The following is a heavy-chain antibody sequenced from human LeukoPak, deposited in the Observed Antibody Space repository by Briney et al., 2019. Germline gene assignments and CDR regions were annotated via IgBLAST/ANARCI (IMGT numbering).Heavy chain of an antibody. CDR3: ARSRLLLDY. CDR2: INPNSGVT. J-gene: IGHJ4*02. CDR1: GYTFTAYY. V-gene: IGHV1-2*02. Sequence: ASVKVSCKASGYTFTAYYMHWVRQAPGQGLEWMGWINPNSGVTDYAQKFQGRVTMTRDTSITTAYMELSSLRSEDTAVYYCARSRLLLDYWGQGTLVTVSS. D-gene: IGHD2-21*02.